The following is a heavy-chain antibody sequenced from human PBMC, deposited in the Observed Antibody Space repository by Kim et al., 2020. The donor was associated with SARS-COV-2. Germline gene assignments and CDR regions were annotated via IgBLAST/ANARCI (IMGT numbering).Heavy chain of an antibody. CDR1: GYTFTSYG. D-gene: IGHD1-26*01. CDR3: ARDSKYSGSYYLGWFDP. V-gene: IGHV1-18*04. CDR2: ISAYNGNT. J-gene: IGHJ5*02. Sequence: ASVKVSCKASGYTFTSYGISWVRQAPGQGLEWMGWISAYNGNTNYAQKLQGRVTMTTDTSTSTAYMELRSLRSDDTAVYYCARDSKYSGSYYLGWFDPWGQGTLVTVSS.